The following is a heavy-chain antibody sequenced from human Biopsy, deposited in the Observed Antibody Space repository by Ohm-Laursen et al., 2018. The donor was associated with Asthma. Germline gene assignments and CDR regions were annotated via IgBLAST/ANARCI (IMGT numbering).Heavy chain of an antibody. CDR2: HDHEEGGA. J-gene: IGHJ4*02. D-gene: IGHD4-17*01. CDR1: GYSLTDLS. Sequence: SVKVSCKISGYSLTDLSMHWVRQAPGQGLEWMGGHDHEEGGAVNARRFQGRVTTTEDTSTDTAYMELSSLSSDDTAVYYCASDFPKDYVSYNFQFWGQGTLVTVSS. V-gene: IGHV1-24*01. CDR3: ASDFPKDYVSYNFQF.